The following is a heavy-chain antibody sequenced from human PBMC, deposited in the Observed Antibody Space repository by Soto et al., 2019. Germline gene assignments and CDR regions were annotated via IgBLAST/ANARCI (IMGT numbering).Heavy chain of an antibody. J-gene: IGHJ6*02. CDR3: ARLIVVPAAIVWDYYYYGMDV. V-gene: IGHV3-21*01. CDR1: GFTFSSYS. CDR2: ISSSSSYI. Sequence: LRLSCAASGFTFSSYSMNWVRQAPGKGLEWVSSISSSSSYIYYADSVKGRFTISRDNAKNSLYLQMNSLRAEDTAVYYCARLIVVPAAIVWDYYYYGMDVWGRGTTVTVSS. D-gene: IGHD2-2*01.